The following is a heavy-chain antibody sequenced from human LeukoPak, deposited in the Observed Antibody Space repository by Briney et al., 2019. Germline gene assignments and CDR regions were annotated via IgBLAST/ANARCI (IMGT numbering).Heavy chain of an antibody. CDR1: GGSISSGSYY. CDR3: ARAVGSSESNWFDP. J-gene: IGHJ5*02. V-gene: IGHV4-61*02. CDR2: IYTSGST. D-gene: IGHD1-26*01. Sequence: SQTPSLTCTVSGGSISSGSYYWSWIRQPAGKALERIGRIYTSGSTNYNTSLKSRVTMSVDRSKNQFSLKLSSVTAADTAVYYCARAVGSSESNWFDPWGQGALVTVSS.